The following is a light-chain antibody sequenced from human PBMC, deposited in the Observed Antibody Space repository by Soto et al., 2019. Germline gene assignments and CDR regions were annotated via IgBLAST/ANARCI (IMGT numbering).Light chain of an antibody. CDR3: LLSGSSPST. J-gene: IGKJ2*01. V-gene: IGKV3-20*01. CDR1: QTVRNVY. Sequence: EIALTQYPGTLSLSPGERATLSCRARQTVRNVYLAWYQQKPGQAPRLLIYDASNRATGIPDRFSGSGSGTDFTLTINRRGPEDFAVYYCLLSGSSPSTFGQRTKLEIK. CDR2: DAS.